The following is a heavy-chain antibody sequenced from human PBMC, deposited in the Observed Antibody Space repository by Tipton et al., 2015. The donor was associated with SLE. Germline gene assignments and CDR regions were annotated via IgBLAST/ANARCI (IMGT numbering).Heavy chain of an antibody. CDR2: IYHRGST. CDR3: ARVVVATTKPLHFDY. Sequence: TLSLTCAVSGGSVSSNYWWSWVRQAPGKGLEWIGEIYHRGSTNYNPSLKSRVTMSVDKSKNHFSLKLTSVTAADTAVYYCARVVVATTKPLHFDYWGQGTLVTVSS. D-gene: IGHD5-12*01. V-gene: IGHV4-4*02. CDR1: GGSVSSNYW. J-gene: IGHJ4*02.